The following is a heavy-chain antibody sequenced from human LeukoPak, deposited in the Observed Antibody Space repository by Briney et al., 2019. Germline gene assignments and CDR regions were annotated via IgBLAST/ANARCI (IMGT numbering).Heavy chain of an antibody. CDR2: LSYDGSYK. CDR1: GFTFSSYA. Sequence: GALRLSCAASGFTFSSYAMHWVRQAPGMGLEWLAVLSYDGSYKYYADSVKGRFTISRDNAKNSLYLQMNSLRAEDTAVYYCARAHNWKYGSFDFWGQGTLVTVSS. CDR3: ARAHNWKYGSFDF. D-gene: IGHD1-7*01. V-gene: IGHV3-30*04. J-gene: IGHJ4*02.